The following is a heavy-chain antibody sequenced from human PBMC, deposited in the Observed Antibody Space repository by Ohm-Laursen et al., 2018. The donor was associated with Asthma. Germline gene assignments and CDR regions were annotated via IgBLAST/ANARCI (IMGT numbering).Heavy chain of an antibody. CDR2: ISATSGSI. J-gene: IGHJ4*02. D-gene: IGHD5-18*01. Sequence: SLRLSCTASGFIISTYDMSWVRQAPGKGLEWVSSISATSGSIYYADSVKGRFTISRDNSKNTLDLQMNSLGAEDTAVYYCAKDGGFNYGYGFHYWGQGTLVTVSS. CDR1: GFIISTYD. CDR3: AKDGGFNYGYGFHY. V-gene: IGHV3-23*01.